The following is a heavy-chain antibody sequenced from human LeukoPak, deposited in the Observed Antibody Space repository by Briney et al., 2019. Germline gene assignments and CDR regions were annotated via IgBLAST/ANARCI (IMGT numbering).Heavy chain of an antibody. J-gene: IGHJ4*02. V-gene: IGHV1-18*01. CDR2: ISAYNGNT. CDR3: ARDSARPVGATGPAFDY. CDR1: GYTFTSYG. Sequence: ASVKISCKASGYTFTSYGISWVRQAPGQGLEWMGWISAYNGNTNYAQKLQGRVTVTTDTSTSTAYMELRSLRSDDTAVYYCARDSARPVGATGPAFDYWGQGTLVTVSS. D-gene: IGHD1-26*01.